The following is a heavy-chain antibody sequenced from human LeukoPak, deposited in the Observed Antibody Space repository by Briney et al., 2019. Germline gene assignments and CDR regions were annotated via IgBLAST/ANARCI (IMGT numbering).Heavy chain of an antibody. V-gene: IGHV4-59*01. CDR2: IYYSGST. CDR3: ARHYSSSWYQYYYYGMDV. J-gene: IGHJ6*02. CDR1: GGSISSYY. Sequence: SETLSLTCTVSGGSISSYYWSWIRQPPGKGLEWLGYIYYSGSTNYNPSLKSRVTISVDTSKNQFSLKLSSVTAADTAVYYCARHYSSSWYQYYYYGMDVWGQGTTVTVSS. D-gene: IGHD6-13*01.